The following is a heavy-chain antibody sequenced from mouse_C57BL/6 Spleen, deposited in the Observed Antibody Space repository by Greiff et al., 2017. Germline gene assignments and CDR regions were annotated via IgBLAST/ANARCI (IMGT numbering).Heavy chain of an antibody. V-gene: IGHV1-82*01. CDR2: IYPGDGDT. D-gene: IGHD2-5*01. J-gene: IGHJ4*01. CDR3: SSEGNSNYIYARDD. CDR1: GYAFSSSW. Sequence: VQLQQSGPELVKPGASVKISCKASGYAFSSSWMNWVKQRPGKGLEWIGRIYPGDGDTNYNGTFKGKATLTADNTSSTAYMQLSMQTAEVSAVYFWSSEGNSNYIYARDDWGQGTSVTVSS.